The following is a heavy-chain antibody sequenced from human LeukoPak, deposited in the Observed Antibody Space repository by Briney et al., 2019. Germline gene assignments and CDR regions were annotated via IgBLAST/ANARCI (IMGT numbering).Heavy chain of an antibody. V-gene: IGHV3-7*05. CDR3: ARPIVATNLDY. J-gene: IGHJ4*02. Sequence: GGSLRLSCAASGITFSSFWMSWVRQAPGKGLEWVANIKQDGSEKYYVDSVKGRFTISRDNAKNSLYLQMNSLRAEDTAVYYCARPIVATNLDYWGQGTLVTVSS. D-gene: IGHD5-12*01. CDR1: GITFSSFW. CDR2: IKQDGSEK.